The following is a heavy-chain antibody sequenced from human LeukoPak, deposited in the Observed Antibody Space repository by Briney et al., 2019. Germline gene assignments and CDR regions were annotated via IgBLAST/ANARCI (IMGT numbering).Heavy chain of an antibody. J-gene: IGHJ4*02. Sequence: SETLPLTCAVYGGSFSGYYWSWIRQPPGKGLEWIGEINHSGSTNYNPSLKSRVTISVDTSKNQFSLKLSSVTAADTAVYYCARDRTLKNWGQGTLVTVSS. CDR1: GGSFSGYY. D-gene: IGHD2-15*01. CDR3: ARDRTLKN. CDR2: INHSGST. V-gene: IGHV4-34*01.